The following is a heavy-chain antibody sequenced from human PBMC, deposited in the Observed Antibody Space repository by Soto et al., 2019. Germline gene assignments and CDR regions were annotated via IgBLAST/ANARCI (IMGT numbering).Heavy chain of an antibody. CDR3: ASETYCTDGVCYPVFDY. CDR1: GFTFSDYS. Sequence: GGSLRLSCAASGFTFSDYSMNWIRQAPGKGLEWVSYISTSGSTIYYADSVKGRFTISRDNAKNSLYLQMNSLRAEDTAVYYRASETYCTDGVCYPVFDYWGQGALVTVSS. J-gene: IGHJ4*02. D-gene: IGHD2-8*01. CDR2: ISTSGSTI. V-gene: IGHV3-11*01.